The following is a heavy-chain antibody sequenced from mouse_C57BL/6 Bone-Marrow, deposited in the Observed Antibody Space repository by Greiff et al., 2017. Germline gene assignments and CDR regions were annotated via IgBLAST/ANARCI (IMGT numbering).Heavy chain of an antibody. CDR2: IDPANGDT. CDR1: GFNIKDDY. CDR3: TTGRWVLLFAD. D-gene: IGHD2-3*01. V-gene: IGHV14-4*01. J-gene: IGHJ3*01. Sequence: VQLKQSGAELVRPGASVKLSCTASGFNIKDDYMHWVKQRPDQGLEWIGWIDPANGDTEYAPKFQGKATITADTSSNTAYLQLSSLTSEDTAVYYCTTGRWVLLFADWGKGTLVTVSA.